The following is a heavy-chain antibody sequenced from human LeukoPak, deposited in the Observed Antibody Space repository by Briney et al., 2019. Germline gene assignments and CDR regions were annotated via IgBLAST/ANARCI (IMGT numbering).Heavy chain of an antibody. Sequence: SETLSLTCTVSGDSISSGSYYWSWIRQPPGKGLEWIGYIYYSGSTNYNPSLKSRVTISVDTSKNQFSLKLGSVTAADTAVYYCARDLGGRDGYNLGHAFDIWGQGTMVTVSS. CDR1: GDSISSGSYY. J-gene: IGHJ3*02. CDR3: ARDLGGRDGYNLGHAFDI. D-gene: IGHD5-24*01. CDR2: IYYSGST. V-gene: IGHV4-61*01.